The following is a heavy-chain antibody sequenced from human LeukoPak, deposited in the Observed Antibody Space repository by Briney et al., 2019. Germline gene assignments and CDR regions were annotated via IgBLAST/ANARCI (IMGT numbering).Heavy chain of an antibody. CDR1: GFTFSSYG. Sequence: PGGSLRLSCANSGFTFSSYGMHWVRQGPGKGLEWVAVISHDGSNKYYADSVKGRFTISRDNSKNTLFLQMNSLRAEDSAVYYCATDREGDPSAYYLVGGQGTLITVSS. V-gene: IGHV3-30*03. J-gene: IGHJ4*02. D-gene: IGHD3-22*01. CDR2: ISHDGSNK. CDR3: ATDREGDPSAYYLV.